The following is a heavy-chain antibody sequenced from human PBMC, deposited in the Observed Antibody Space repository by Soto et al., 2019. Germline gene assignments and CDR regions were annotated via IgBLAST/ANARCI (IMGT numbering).Heavy chain of an antibody. Sequence: QVQVVESGGGVVQPGRSLRLSCAASGFTFSSYGMHWVRQAPGKGLEWVAVIWYDGSNKYYADSVKGRFTISRDNSKNTLYLQMNSLRAEDTAVYYCAREELVRYYYYGMDVWGQGTTVTVSS. D-gene: IGHD6-13*01. CDR3: AREELVRYYYYGMDV. V-gene: IGHV3-33*01. CDR1: GFTFSSYG. J-gene: IGHJ6*02. CDR2: IWYDGSNK.